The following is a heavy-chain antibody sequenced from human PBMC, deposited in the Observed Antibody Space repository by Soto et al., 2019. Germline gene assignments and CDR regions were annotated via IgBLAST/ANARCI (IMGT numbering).Heavy chain of an antibody. J-gene: IGHJ4*02. V-gene: IGHV3-43*01. Sequence: GGSLRPSCAVSGFTFDDYTMHWVRQAPGKGLEWVSLSIWDGGSTYYADSVKGRFTISRDNSKNSLYLQMNSLRTEDTALYYCAKDIARIAVRGFDYWGQGTLVTVSS. CDR1: GFTFDDYT. CDR3: AKDIARIAVRGFDY. D-gene: IGHD6-19*01. CDR2: SIWDGGST.